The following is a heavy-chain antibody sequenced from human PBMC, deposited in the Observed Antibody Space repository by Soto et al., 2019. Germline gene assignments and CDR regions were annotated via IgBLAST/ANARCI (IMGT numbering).Heavy chain of an antibody. V-gene: IGHV3-30-3*01. J-gene: IGHJ6*02. Sequence: QVQLVESGGGVVQPGRSLRLSCAASGFTFISYAMHWVRQGPGKGLEWVAVISFDGSTEYYADSVKGRFTISRDNSENTVYLQMNSLRSEDTAVYYCARSRHGSGSYTHFYYGLDVWGQGTTVTVSS. CDR3: ARSRHGSGSYTHFYYGLDV. CDR1: GFTFISYA. CDR2: ISFDGSTE. D-gene: IGHD3-10*01.